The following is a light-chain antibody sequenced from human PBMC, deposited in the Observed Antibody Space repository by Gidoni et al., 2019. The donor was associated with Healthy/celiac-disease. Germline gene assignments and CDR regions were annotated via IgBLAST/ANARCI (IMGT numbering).Light chain of an antibody. Sequence: DIQMTQSPSSLSASIGDRVSLTFRSSQGISISFAWYQQKPGKAPTVLLYAASRLQSGVPSRFSGSGSGTHYTLTITSLQPEDLATYYCQQYYNAPFTFGQGTKVEIK. CDR2: AAS. V-gene: IGKV1-NL1*01. CDR1: QGISIS. CDR3: QQYYNAPFT. J-gene: IGKJ3*01.